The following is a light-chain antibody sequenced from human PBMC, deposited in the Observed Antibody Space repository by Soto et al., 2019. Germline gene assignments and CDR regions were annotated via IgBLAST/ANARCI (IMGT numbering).Light chain of an antibody. CDR3: QQYYSTPFT. CDR2: WAS. Sequence: DIVMTQSPDSLAVSLGERATINCKSSQSVLYSSNNKNYLAWYQQKLGQPPKLLIYWASTRESGVPDRFSGSGSGTEFTLTISSLQAEDVAVYYCQQYYSTPFTFGPGTKVDIK. J-gene: IGKJ3*01. CDR1: QSVLYSSNNKNY. V-gene: IGKV4-1*01.